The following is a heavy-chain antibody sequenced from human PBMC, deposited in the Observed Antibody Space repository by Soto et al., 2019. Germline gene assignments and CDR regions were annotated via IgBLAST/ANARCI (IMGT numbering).Heavy chain of an antibody. J-gene: IGHJ6*02. CDR3: ARGLGNYVDNYYYGMDV. D-gene: IGHD4-4*01. CDR1: GYTFTSYY. V-gene: IGHV1-46*01. Sequence: QVQLVQSGAEVKKPGASVKVSCKASGYTFTSYYMHWVRQAPGQGLEWMGIINPSGGSTSYAQKFQGRVTMTRDTSTSTGYMELSSLRSEDTAVYYCARGLGNYVDNYYYGMDVWGQGTTVTVSS. CDR2: INPSGGST.